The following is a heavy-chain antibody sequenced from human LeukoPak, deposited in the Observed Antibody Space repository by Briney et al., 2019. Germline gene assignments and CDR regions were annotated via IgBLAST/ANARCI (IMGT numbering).Heavy chain of an antibody. CDR1: GGSISSYY. V-gene: IGHV4-59*12. CDR2: IYYSGST. CDR3: ARGCVAYSSSWYRWFDP. J-gene: IGHJ5*02. Sequence: PSETLSLTCTVSGGSISSYYWSWIRQPPGKGLEWIGYIYYSGSTNYNPSLKSRVTISVDTSKNQFSLKLSSVTAADTAVYYCARGCVAYSSSWYRWFDPWGQGTLVTVSS. D-gene: IGHD6-13*01.